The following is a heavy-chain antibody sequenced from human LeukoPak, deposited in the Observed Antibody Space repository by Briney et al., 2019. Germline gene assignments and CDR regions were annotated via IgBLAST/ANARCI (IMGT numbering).Heavy chain of an antibody. D-gene: IGHD5-12*01. CDR2: IYYSGST. CDR1: GGSFSGYY. Sequence: SETLSLTCAVYGGSFSGYYWSWIRQPPGKGLEWIGYIYYSGSTNYNPSLKSRVTISVDTSKNQFSLKLSSVTAADTAVYYCAREGYGGSWGAFDIWGQGTMVTVSS. V-gene: IGHV4-59*01. CDR3: AREGYGGSWGAFDI. J-gene: IGHJ3*02.